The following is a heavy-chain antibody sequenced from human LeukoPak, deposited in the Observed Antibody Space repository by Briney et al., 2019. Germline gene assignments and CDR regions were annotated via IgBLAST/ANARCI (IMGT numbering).Heavy chain of an antibody. CDR1: GFTFSDYA. Sequence: GGSLRLSCVASGFTFSDYAMTWVRQAPGKGLEWVSVIYSGGSTYYADPVKGRFTISRDNSKNTLYLQMNSLRAEDTAVYYCARVASGSYLYYFDYWGQGTLVTVSS. V-gene: IGHV3-66*01. CDR3: ARVASGSYLYYFDY. J-gene: IGHJ4*02. D-gene: IGHD1-26*01. CDR2: IYSGGST.